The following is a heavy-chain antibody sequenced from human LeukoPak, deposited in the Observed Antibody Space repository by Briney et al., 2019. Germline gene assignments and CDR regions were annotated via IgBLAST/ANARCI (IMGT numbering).Heavy chain of an antibody. V-gene: IGHV4-4*07. Sequence: PSETLSLTCTVSGGSISSYYWSWIRQPAGKGLEWIGRIYTSGSTNYNPSLKSRVTMSVDTSKNQFSLKLSSVTAADTAVYYCARGPGYCTNGVCSTFDYWGQGTLVTVSS. CDR1: GGSISSYY. D-gene: IGHD2-8*01. CDR2: IYTSGST. CDR3: ARGPGYCTNGVCSTFDY. J-gene: IGHJ4*02.